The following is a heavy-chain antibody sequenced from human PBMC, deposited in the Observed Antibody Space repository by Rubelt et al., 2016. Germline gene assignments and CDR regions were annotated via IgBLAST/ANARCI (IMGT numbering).Heavy chain of an antibody. CDR3: ARFPVGRLDY. Sequence: GMGLEWVSYISSSSSYIYYAESVKGRFTISRDNAKNSLYLQMNSLRAEDTAVYYCARFPVGRLDYWGQGTLVTVSS. D-gene: IGHD1-26*01. CDR2: ISSSSSYI. V-gene: IGHV3-21*05. J-gene: IGHJ4*02.